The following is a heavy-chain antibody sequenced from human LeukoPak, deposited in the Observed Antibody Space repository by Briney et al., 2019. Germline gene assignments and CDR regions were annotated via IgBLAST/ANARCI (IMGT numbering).Heavy chain of an antibody. J-gene: IGHJ4*02. V-gene: IGHV4-39*01. Sequence: SETLSLTCTVSGGSINSNNYYWGWIRQPPGKGLEWIGSIYSSGSAYYNPSLKSRVTISVDTSKNQFSLRLSSVTAADTAVYYCQSRYLEWLLEYWGQGTLVTVSS. CDR3: QSRYLEWLLEY. CDR2: IYSSGSA. D-gene: IGHD3-3*01. CDR1: GGSINSNNYY.